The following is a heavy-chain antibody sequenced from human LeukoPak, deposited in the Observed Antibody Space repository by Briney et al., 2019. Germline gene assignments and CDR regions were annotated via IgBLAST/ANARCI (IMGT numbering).Heavy chain of an antibody. CDR1: GGTFSSYA. Sequence: TSVKVSCKASGGTFSSYAISWVRQAPGQGLEWMGRIIPILGIANYAQKFQGRVTLTTDTSTSTAYMELRSLRSDDTAVYYCARWPGGLSGTYYDPSTNWFDPWGQGVLVTVSS. V-gene: IGHV1-69*04. CDR3: ARWPGGLSGTYYDPSTNWFDP. CDR2: IIPILGIA. D-gene: IGHD3-10*01. J-gene: IGHJ5*02.